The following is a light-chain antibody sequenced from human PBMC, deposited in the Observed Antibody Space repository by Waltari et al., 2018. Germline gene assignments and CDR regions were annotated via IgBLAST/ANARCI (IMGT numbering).Light chain of an antibody. CDR2: DVN. V-gene: IGLV2-14*01. CDR1: SSDVGGYNF. CDR3: SSYTRSSTVV. J-gene: IGLJ2*01. Sequence: QSALTQPASVSGSPGQSITISCTGTSSDVGGYNFFAWYQPNPGKAPKLMSYDVNSRPAGVSDRFSGSKSGNTASLTISGLQAEDEANYYCSSYTRSSTVVIGGGTKLTVL.